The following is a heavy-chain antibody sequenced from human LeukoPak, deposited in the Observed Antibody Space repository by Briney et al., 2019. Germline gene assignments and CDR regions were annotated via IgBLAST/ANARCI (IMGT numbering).Heavy chain of an antibody. CDR2: IYYTGST. D-gene: IGHD6-13*01. CDR1: GGAMSNYY. V-gene: IGHV4-59*01. CDR3: ARGAAVVY. Sequence: SETLSLTCTVSGGAMSNYYWSWIRQPPGKGLEWIGYIYYTGSTNYNPSLKSRVTISVDTFKNQFSLKLSSVTAADTAVYFCARGAAVVYWGQGTLVTVSS. J-gene: IGHJ4*02.